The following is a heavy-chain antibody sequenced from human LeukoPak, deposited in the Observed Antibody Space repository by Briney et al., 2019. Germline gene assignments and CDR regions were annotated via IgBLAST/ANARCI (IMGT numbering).Heavy chain of an antibody. CDR2: INHSGST. CDR3: ARTRGRIAVAAY. J-gene: IGHJ4*02. CDR1: GGSFSGYY. D-gene: IGHD6-19*01. V-gene: IGHV4-34*01. Sequence: PSETLSLTCAVYGGSFSGYYRSWIRQPPGKGLEWIGEINHSGSTNYNPSLKSRVTISVDTSKNQFSLKLSSVTAADTAVYYCARTRGRIAVAAYWGQGTLVTVSS.